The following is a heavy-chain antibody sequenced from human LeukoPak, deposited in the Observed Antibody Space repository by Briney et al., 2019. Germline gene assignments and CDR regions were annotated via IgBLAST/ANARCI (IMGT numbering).Heavy chain of an antibody. CDR3: ARGASYSSGHFDY. CDR2: IYSGGST. CDR1: GFTVSSNY. D-gene: IGHD6-19*01. J-gene: IGHJ4*02. Sequence: GGSLRLSCAASGFTVSSNYMSWVRQAPGQGLEWVSVIYSGGSTYYADSVKGRFTISRDNSKSTLYLQMNSLRAEDTAVYYCARGASYSSGHFDYWGQGTLVTVSS. V-gene: IGHV3-53*01.